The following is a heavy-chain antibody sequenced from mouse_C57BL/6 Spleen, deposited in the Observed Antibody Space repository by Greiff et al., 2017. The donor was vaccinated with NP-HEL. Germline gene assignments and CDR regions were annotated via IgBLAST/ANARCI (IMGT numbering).Heavy chain of an antibody. CDR1: GYTFTSYW. Sequence: QVQLQQPGAELVKPGASVKLSCKASGYTFTSYWMHWVKQRPGQGLEWIGMIHPNSGSTNYNEKFKSKATLTVDKASSTAYMQLSSLTSEDSAVFYCAIYDGYYHFDYWGQGTTLTVSS. CDR3: AIYDGYYHFDY. CDR2: IHPNSGST. V-gene: IGHV1-64*01. J-gene: IGHJ2*01. D-gene: IGHD2-3*01.